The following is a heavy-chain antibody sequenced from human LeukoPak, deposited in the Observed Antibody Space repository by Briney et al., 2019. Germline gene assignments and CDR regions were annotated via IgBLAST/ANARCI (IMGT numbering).Heavy chain of an antibody. CDR2: INPSGGST. D-gene: IGHD2-2*01. CDR1: GYTFTSYY. V-gene: IGHV1-46*01. J-gene: IGHJ5*02. CDR3: ARDSHIVVVPATNWFDP. Sequence: ASVKVSCKASGYTFTSYYMHWVRQAPGQGLEWMGIINPSGGSTSYAQKFQGRVTMTRDTSTSTVYMELSSLRSEDTAVYYCARDSHIVVVPATNWFDPWGQGTLVTVSS.